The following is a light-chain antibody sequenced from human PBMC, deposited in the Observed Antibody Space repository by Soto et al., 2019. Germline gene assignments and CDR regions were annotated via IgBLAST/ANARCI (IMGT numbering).Light chain of an antibody. J-gene: IGLJ3*02. CDR1: SSDVGGYNY. Sequence: QSALTQPASVSGSPGQSITISCTGTSSDVGGYNYFSWYQQHQGKAPKRMIYEVSIRSLGVSNRFSGSKSGNTASLTISGLQAEDEADYYCSSYTSSSTLGVFGGGTKVTVL. CDR2: EVS. V-gene: IGLV2-14*01. CDR3: SSYTSSSTLGV.